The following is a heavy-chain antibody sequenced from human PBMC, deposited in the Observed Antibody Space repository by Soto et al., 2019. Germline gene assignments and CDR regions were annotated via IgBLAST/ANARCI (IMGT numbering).Heavy chain of an antibody. CDR1: GGSISSYY. CDR3: ARRVAGTTYFDY. V-gene: IGHV4-59*01. Sequence: SETLSLTCTVSGGSISSYYWSWIRQPPGKGLEWIGYIYYSGSTNYNPSLKSRVTISVDTSKNQFSLKLSSVTAADTAVYYCARRVAGTTYFDYWGQGTLVTVSS. D-gene: IGHD6-19*01. CDR2: IYYSGST. J-gene: IGHJ4*02.